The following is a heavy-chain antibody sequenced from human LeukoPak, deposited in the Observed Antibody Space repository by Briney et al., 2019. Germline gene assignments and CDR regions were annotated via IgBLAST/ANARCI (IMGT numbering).Heavy chain of an antibody. D-gene: IGHD4-11*01. J-gene: IGHJ6*02. CDR2: IHSGGTT. Sequence: GGSRRLSCAVSGITGSSNYISGVRQAPGKGREWVSVIHSGGTTYYADSVKGRFTVSRDNSKNTVYLQMNSLRAEDTAVYHCTRDLGYSVPFDDLDVWGQGTTVTVSS. CDR3: TRDLGYSVPFDDLDV. CDR1: GITGSSNY. V-gene: IGHV3-53*01.